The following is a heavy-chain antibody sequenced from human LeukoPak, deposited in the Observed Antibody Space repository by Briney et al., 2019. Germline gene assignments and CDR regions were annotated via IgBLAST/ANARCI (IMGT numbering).Heavy chain of an antibody. CDR2: INHSGST. V-gene: IGHV4-34*01. CDR3: ARGGPIVVVPAAIYLGWFDP. Sequence: SETLSLTCAVYGGSFSGYYWSWIRQPPGKGLEWIGEINHSGSTNYNPSLMSRVTISVDTSKNQFSLKLSSVTAADTTVYYCARGGPIVVVPAAIYLGWFDPWGQGTLVTVSS. J-gene: IGHJ5*02. CDR1: GGSFSGYY. D-gene: IGHD2-2*02.